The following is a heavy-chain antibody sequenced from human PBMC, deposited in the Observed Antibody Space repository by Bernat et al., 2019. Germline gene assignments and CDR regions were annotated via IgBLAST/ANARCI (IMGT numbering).Heavy chain of an antibody. Sequence: QVQLVQSGAEVKKPGASVKVSCKASGYTFTGYNMHWVRKAPGQGLEWMGWTNPNSGGTNYAQKFQGRVTMTRDTSISTAYMEVGRLRTDDSAVYYCAREELYGDYGYWGQGTLVTVSS. CDR2: TNPNSGGT. CDR1: GYTFTGYN. J-gene: IGHJ4*02. D-gene: IGHD4-17*01. CDR3: AREELYGDYGY. V-gene: IGHV1-2*02.